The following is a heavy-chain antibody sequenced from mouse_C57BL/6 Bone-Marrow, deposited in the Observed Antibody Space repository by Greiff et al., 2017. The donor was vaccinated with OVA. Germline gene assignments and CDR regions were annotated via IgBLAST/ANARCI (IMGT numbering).Heavy chain of an antibody. CDR3: ARGWDGAMDY. CDR1: GFTFSDYG. Sequence: EVQVVASGGGLVKPGGSLKLSCAASGFTFSDYGMHWVRQAPEKGLEWVAYISSGSSTIYYADTVKGRFTISRDNAKNTLFLQMTSLRSEDTAMYYCARGWDGAMDYWGQGTSVTVSS. CDR2: ISSGSSTI. D-gene: IGHD4-1*01. J-gene: IGHJ4*01. V-gene: IGHV5-17*01.